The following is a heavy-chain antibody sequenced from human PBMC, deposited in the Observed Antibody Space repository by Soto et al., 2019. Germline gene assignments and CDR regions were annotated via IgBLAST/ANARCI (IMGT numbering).Heavy chain of an antibody. CDR3: AIEGFSGGSCYSSEYYYYYMDV. CDR2: IYSGGST. V-gene: IGHV3-53*04. D-gene: IGHD2-15*01. Sequence: GGSLRLSCAASGFTVSSNYMSWVRQAPGKGLEWVSVIYSGGSTYYADSVKGRFTISRHNSKNTLYLQMNSLRAEDTAVYYCAIEGFSGGSCYSSEYYYYYMDVWGKGTTVTVSS. J-gene: IGHJ6*03. CDR1: GFTVSSNY.